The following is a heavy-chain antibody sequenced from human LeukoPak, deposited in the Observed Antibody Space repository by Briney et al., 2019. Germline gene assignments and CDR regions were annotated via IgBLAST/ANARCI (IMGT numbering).Heavy chain of an antibody. J-gene: IGHJ4*02. V-gene: IGHV3-7*01. CDR2: LNRDGSVK. CDR3: ARGYSEEDYFDY. CDR1: GFTFSDYY. D-gene: IGHD2-21*01. Sequence: GGSLRLSCAASGFTFSDYYMSWVRQTPGKGLEWVANLNRDGSVKNYVDSVKGRFTISRDNAKNSLYLQMNSLRAEDTAVYYCARGYSEEDYFDYWGQGTLVTVSS.